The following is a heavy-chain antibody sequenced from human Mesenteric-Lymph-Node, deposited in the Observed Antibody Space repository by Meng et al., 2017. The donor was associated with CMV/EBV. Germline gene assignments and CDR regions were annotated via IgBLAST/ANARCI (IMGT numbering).Heavy chain of an antibody. J-gene: IGHJ4*02. D-gene: IGHD2-2*01. Sequence: GGSLRLSCAASGFTFSNYAMNWVRQAPGKGLEWVSDISSSGISTHYADSVKGRFTNSRDNAKNSLYLQMNSLRAEDTAVYYCARDEGVCSSTSCFFDYWGQGTLVTVSS. V-gene: IGHV3-23*01. CDR3: ARDEGVCSSTSCFFDY. CDR2: ISSSGIST. CDR1: GFTFSNYA.